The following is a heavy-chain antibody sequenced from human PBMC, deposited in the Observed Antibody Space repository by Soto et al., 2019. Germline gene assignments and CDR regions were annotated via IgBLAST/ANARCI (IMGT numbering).Heavy chain of an antibody. Sequence: QVQLVQSGAEVKRPGSSVKVSCESSGDTFNSYVISWVRQAPGQGLEWMGGIIPIIGVTHYAQQFQGRVTISALSSTGTAYMELTNLGFEDTALYYCARESLGAKGADHWGQGTLVTVSS. CDR1: GDTFNSYV. CDR2: IIPIIGVT. V-gene: IGHV1-69*17. D-gene: IGHD3-16*01. J-gene: IGHJ4*02. CDR3: ARESLGAKGADH.